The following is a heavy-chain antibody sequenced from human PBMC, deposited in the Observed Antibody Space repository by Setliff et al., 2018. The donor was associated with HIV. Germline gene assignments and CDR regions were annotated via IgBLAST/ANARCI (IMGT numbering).Heavy chain of an antibody. CDR2: INPNSGGT. CDR1: GYTFTGYY. Sequence: ASVKVSCKASGYTFTGYYMHWVRQAPGQGLEWMGWINPNSGGTNYAQKFQGRVTMTRDTSISTAYMELSRLRSDDTAVYYCARVLKGYSSSYEAFDIWGQGTMVTVSS. CDR3: ARVLKGYSSSYEAFDI. D-gene: IGHD6-13*01. J-gene: IGHJ3*02. V-gene: IGHV1-2*02.